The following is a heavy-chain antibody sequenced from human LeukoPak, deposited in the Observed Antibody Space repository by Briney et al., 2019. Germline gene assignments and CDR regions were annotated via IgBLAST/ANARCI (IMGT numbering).Heavy chain of an antibody. D-gene: IGHD3-3*01. CDR2: IYYSGST. Sequence: SETLSLTCTVSGGSINSYYWSWIRQPPGKGLEWIGHIYYSGSTKYKPSLKSRVTISVDTSKNQFSLKLSSVTAADTAVYYCARGRFLDAFDIWGQGTMVTVSS. J-gene: IGHJ3*02. CDR1: GGSINSYY. V-gene: IGHV4-59*01. CDR3: ARGRFLDAFDI.